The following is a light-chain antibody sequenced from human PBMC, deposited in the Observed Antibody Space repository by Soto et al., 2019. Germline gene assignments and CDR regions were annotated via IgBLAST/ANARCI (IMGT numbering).Light chain of an antibody. V-gene: IGLV2-14*01. CDR2: DVS. CDR1: SSDIGGYNL. Sequence: QSALTQPASVSGSPGQSITISCTGTSSDIGGYNLVSWYQQHPGKAPKLMIYDVSNRPSGVSNRFSGSKSGNTASLTISGLQAEDESDYYCSSYTSSSAPVVFGTGTKLTVL. CDR3: SSYTSSSAPVV. J-gene: IGLJ1*01.